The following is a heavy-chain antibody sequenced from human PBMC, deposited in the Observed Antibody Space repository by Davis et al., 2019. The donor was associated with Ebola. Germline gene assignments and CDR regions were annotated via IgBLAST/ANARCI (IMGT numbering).Heavy chain of an antibody. CDR2: IYYSGST. V-gene: IGHV4-59*12. CDR3: ARGPSVKGFDY. J-gene: IGHJ4*02. CDR1: GGSISTYY. Sequence: SETLSLTCTLSGGSISTYYWNWIRQPPGKGLEGIGYIYYSGSTNYNPSLKSRVTISVDTSKNQFSLKLSSVTAADTAVYYCARGPSVKGFDYWGQGTLVTVSS.